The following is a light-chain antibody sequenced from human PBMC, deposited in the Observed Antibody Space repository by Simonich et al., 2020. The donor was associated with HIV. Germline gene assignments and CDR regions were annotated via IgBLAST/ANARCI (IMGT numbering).Light chain of an antibody. Sequence: DIVMTQSPDSLAVSLGERATINCKSGQSVLYSSNNRNYLAWYQQKPGQPPKLLIYWASTRESGVPDRFSGSGSGTDFTLTISSLQAEDVAVYSCQQYYITPHTFGQGTKVEIK. CDR1: QSVLYSSNNRNY. J-gene: IGKJ1*01. CDR3: QQYYITPHT. V-gene: IGKV4-1*01. CDR2: WAS.